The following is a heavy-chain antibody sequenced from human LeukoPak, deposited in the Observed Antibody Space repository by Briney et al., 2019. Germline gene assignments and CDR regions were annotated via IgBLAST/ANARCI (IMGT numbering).Heavy chain of an antibody. CDR2: ISGSGGST. D-gene: IGHD2-2*01. CDR3: AKWGYCSSTSCYEIDY. Sequence: GGSLRLSCAASGFTFSSYAMSWVRQAPGKGLEWVSAISGSGGSTYYADSVKGRFTISRDNSKNTLYLQMNSLRAEDTAVYYCAKWGYCSSTSCYEIDYWGQGTLVTVSS. V-gene: IGHV3-23*01. J-gene: IGHJ4*02. CDR1: GFTFSSYA.